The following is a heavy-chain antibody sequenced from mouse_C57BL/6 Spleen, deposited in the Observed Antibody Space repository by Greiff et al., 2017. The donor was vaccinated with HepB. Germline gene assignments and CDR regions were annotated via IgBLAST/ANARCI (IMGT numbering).Heavy chain of an antibody. CDR2: IHPSDSDT. CDR1: GYTFTSYW. CDR3: AMTPYYYGSPAWFAY. D-gene: IGHD1-1*01. Sequence: QVQLQQPGAELVKPGASVKVSCKASGYTFTSYWMHWVKQRPCQGLEWIGRIHPSDSDTNYNQKFKCKATLTVDKSSSTAYMQLSSLTSEDSAVYYCAMTPYYYGSPAWFAYWGQGTLVTVSA. J-gene: IGHJ3*01. V-gene: IGHV1-74*01.